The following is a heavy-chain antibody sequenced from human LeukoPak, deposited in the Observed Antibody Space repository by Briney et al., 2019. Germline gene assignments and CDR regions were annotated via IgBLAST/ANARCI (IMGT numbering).Heavy chain of an antibody. Sequence: PGGSLRLSCAASGFTFSSYGMHWVRQAPGKGLEWVALIWYDGSNKYYADSVKGRFTISRDNSKNTLYLQMSSLRAEDTAVYYCVKGGLERRFDSWGQGTLVTVSS. CDR2: IWYDGSNK. CDR1: GFTFSSYG. CDR3: VKGGLERRFDS. D-gene: IGHD1-1*01. J-gene: IGHJ4*02. V-gene: IGHV3-30*02.